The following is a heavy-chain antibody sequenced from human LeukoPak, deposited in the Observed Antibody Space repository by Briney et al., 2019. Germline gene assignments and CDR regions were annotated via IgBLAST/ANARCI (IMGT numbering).Heavy chain of an antibody. D-gene: IGHD4-11*01. Sequence: PGGSLRLSCAASVFTFSRYSMNWVRQAPGKGLEVASRNRGRSSDTYYADSVKGRFTISRDNAKNSLYLQMNSLGAEDTAVYYCATGPTTGTPCDYWGQGTVVTVSS. CDR1: VFTFSRYS. J-gene: IGHJ4*02. CDR3: ATGPTTGTPCDY. CDR2: NRGRSSDT. V-gene: IGHV3-21*01.